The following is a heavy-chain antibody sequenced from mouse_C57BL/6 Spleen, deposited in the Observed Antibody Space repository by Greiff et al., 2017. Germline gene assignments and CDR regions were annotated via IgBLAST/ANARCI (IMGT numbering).Heavy chain of an antibody. V-gene: IGHV1-64*01. D-gene: IGHD1-1*01. J-gene: IGHJ3*01. CDR2: ISPHSGST. Sequence: VQLQQPGAELVKPGASVKLSCKASGYTFTSYWMHWVKQRPGQGLEWIGMISPHSGSTNYNEKIKSKATLSVDKSSSPAYLQLSSLTSVDSSVYYCSRVISVISTVVASPGFAYWGQGTLVTVSA. CDR3: SRVISVISTVVASPGFAY. CDR1: GYTFTSYW.